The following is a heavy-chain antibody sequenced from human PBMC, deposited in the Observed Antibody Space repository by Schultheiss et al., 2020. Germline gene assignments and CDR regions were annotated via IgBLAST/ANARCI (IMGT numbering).Heavy chain of an antibody. Sequence: SVKVSCKASGGTFSSYAISWVRQAPGQGLEWMGGIIPIFGTANYAQKFQGRVTITADKSTSTAYMELSSLRSEDTAVYYCAREPYYRGKYYYGMDVWGQGTTVTVS. CDR3: AREPYYRGKYYYGMDV. CDR2: IIPIFGTA. CDR1: GGTFSSYA. D-gene: IGHD1-26*01. V-gene: IGHV1-69*06. J-gene: IGHJ6*02.